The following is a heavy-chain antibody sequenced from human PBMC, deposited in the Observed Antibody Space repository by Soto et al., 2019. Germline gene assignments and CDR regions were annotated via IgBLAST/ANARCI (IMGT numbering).Heavy chain of an antibody. CDR3: ATWATPATYYYDSSGSVDY. Sequence: GASVKVSCKASGYTFTGYYMHWVRQAPGQGLEWMGWINPNSGGTNYAQKFQGRVTMTRDTSISTAYMELSRLRSDDTAVYYCATWATPATYYYDSSGSVDYWGQGTLVTVSS. V-gene: IGHV1-2*02. CDR1: GYTFTGYY. D-gene: IGHD3-22*01. CDR2: INPNSGGT. J-gene: IGHJ4*02.